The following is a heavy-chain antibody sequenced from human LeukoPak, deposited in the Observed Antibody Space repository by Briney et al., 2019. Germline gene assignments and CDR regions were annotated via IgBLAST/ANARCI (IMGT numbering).Heavy chain of an antibody. CDR2: INSSGSTI. CDR1: GFTFSSYE. V-gene: IGHV3-48*03. J-gene: IGHJ4*02. CDR3: AGGYSGSYGDLDY. Sequence: GGSLRLSCAASGFTFSSYEMNWVRQAPGKGLEWVSYINSSGSTIYYADYVQGRFTISRDNAKNSVYLQMNSLRAEDTAVYYCAGGYSGSYGDLDYWGQGTLVTVSS. D-gene: IGHD1-26*01.